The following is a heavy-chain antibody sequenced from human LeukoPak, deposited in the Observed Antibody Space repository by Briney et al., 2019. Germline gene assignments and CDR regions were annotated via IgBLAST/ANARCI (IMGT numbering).Heavy chain of an antibody. CDR2: IKHDEIEK. CDR3: ARDLGATVVTAGPDY. V-gene: IGHV3-7*01. CDR1: GFTFNNYW. D-gene: IGHD4-23*01. J-gene: IGHJ4*02. Sequence: PGGSLRLSCAASGFTFNNYWMSWVRQAPGKGLEWVANIKHDEIEKYYVDSVKGRFTISRDNAKNSLFLQMNSLRPEDTAIYYCARDLGATVVTAGPDYWGQGTLVTVSS.